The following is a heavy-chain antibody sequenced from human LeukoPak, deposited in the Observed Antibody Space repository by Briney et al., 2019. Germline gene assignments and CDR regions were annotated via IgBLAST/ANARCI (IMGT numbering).Heavy chain of an antibody. J-gene: IGHJ4*02. V-gene: IGHV4-59*02. CDR3: AGGRGGSGWIDY. CDR1: DGSVSAYY. D-gene: IGHD6-19*01. Sequence: PSGTLSLTCTVSDGSVSAYYWSWIRQPPGKGLEWIGYIYNSGSTNYNPSLKSRVTISVDTSKNQFSLKLSSVSAADTAGYYCAGGRGGSGWIDYWGQGTLVTVSS. CDR2: IYNSGST.